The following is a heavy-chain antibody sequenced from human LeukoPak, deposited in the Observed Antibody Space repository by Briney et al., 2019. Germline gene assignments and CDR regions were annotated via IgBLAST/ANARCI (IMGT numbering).Heavy chain of an antibody. Sequence: GESLKISCAASGFTFSSYGMHWVRQAPGKGLEWVAVISYDGSNKYYADSVKGRFTISRDNSKNTLYLQMNSLRAEDTAVYYCAKDHDFDYWGQGTLVTVSS. J-gene: IGHJ4*02. CDR1: GFTFSSYG. CDR3: AKDHDFDY. D-gene: IGHD3-3*01. V-gene: IGHV3-30*18. CDR2: ISYDGSNK.